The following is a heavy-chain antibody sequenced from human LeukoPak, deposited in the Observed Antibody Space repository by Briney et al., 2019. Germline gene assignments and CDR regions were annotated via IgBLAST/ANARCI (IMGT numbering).Heavy chain of an antibody. CDR2: IYSGGST. CDR1: GFTVSSNY. CDR3: ASLDYGDRDY. J-gene: IGHJ4*02. Sequence: HPGGSLRPSCAASGFTVSSNYMSWVRQAPGKGLVWVSVIYSGGSTYYADSVKGRFTISRDNSKNTLYLQMNSLRAEDTAVYYCASLDYGDRDYWGQGTLVTVSS. D-gene: IGHD4-17*01. V-gene: IGHV3-53*01.